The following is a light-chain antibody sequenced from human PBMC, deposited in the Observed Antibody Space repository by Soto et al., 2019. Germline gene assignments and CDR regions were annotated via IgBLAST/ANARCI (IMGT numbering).Light chain of an antibody. CDR2: AAS. CDR3: QQLNSYPIT. J-gene: IGKJ5*01. Sequence: DIEVTQSPATLSAPVGDRVTITCRASQSVRSWLAWYQQKPGTAPKLLIYAASTLQSGVPSRFSGSGSGTEFTLTISSLQPEDFATYYCQQLNSYPITFGLGTRLEIK. CDR1: QSVRSW. V-gene: IGKV1-9*01.